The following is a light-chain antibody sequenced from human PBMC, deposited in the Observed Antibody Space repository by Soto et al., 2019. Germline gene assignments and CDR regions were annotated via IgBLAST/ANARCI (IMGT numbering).Light chain of an antibody. J-gene: IGKJ3*01. CDR1: HSVSSN. CDR3: LQYNKWPFT. Sequence: EIVMTQSPATLSVSPGERATLSCRASHSVSSNLACYQQKPGQAPRLLIYGASTRATGIPARFSGSGSGTELTLNISSLQAEDFAVYYCLQYNKWPFTFGPGTKVDIK. V-gene: IGKV3-15*01. CDR2: GAS.